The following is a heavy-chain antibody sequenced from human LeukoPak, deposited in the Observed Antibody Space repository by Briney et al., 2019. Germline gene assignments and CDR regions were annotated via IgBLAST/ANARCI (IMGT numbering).Heavy chain of an antibody. Sequence: GRSLRLSCAASRFTFDDYAMHWVRQAPGKGLEWVSGISWNSGSIGYADSVKGRFTISRDNAKNSLYLQMNSLRAEDTALYYCAKDIRGGYYYGMDVWGQGTTVTVSS. CDR2: ISWNSGSI. CDR1: RFTFDDYA. CDR3: AKDIRGGYYYGMDV. J-gene: IGHJ6*02. V-gene: IGHV3-9*01.